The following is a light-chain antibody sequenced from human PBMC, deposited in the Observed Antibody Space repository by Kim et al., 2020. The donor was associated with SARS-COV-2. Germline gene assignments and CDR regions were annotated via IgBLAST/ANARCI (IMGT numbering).Light chain of an antibody. V-gene: IGLV1-40*01. J-gene: IGLJ1*01. CDR1: NTNIGAGYE. CDR2: GTS. CDR3: QSYDSSLSGYV. Sequence: VTTSCSGRNTNIGAGYEVHWYQQLQGTAPNLLLFGTSNRPSGVPSRFSGSKSGTSASLAITALQAEDETDYYCQSYDSSLSGYVFGTGTKVTVL.